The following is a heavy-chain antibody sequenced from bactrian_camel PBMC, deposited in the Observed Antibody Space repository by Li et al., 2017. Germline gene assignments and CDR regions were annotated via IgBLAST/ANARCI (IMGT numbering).Heavy chain of an antibody. J-gene: IGHJ4*01. CDR1: GDTISRYC. D-gene: IGHD2*01. CDR2: IESDGST. V-gene: IGHV3S9*01. CDR3: AADSFPYCSGGFARISEYNI. Sequence: HVQLVESGGGSVQVGGSLRLSCVASGDTISRYCMGWLRQIPDKEREGVAGIESDGSTSYADSVKGRFTISKDNAKNTLYLQMNSLKPEDSAMYYCAADSFPYCSGGFARISEYNIWGQGTQVTVS.